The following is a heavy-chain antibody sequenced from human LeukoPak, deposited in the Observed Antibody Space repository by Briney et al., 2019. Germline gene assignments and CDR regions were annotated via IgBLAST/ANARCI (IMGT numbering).Heavy chain of an antibody. CDR1: GGSISSYY. J-gene: IGHJ4*02. CDR2: IYYSGST. D-gene: IGHD6-13*01. CDR3: ARYYSSSYLFDY. V-gene: IGHV4-59*01. Sequence: PSETLSLTCTVSGGSISSYYWSWVRQPPGKGLEWIGDIYYSGSTNYNASLKGRVTISGDTSKNQFSLKLSSVPAADTAVYYCARYYSSSYLFDYWGQGTLVTVSS.